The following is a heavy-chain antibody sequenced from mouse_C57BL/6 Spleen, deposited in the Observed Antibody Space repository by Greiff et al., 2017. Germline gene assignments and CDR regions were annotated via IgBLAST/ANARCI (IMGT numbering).Heavy chain of an antibody. CDR2: ISSGGSYT. J-gene: IGHJ1*03. V-gene: IGHV5-6*01. Sequence: EVQLVESGGDLVKPGGSLKLSCAASGFTFSSYGMSWVRQTPDKRLEWVATISSGGSYTYYPDSVKGRFTISRDNAKNTLYLQMSSLKSEDTAMYYCARQGDYDGSYWYFDVWGTGTTVTVSS. CDR3: ARQGDYDGSYWYFDV. D-gene: IGHD2-4*01. CDR1: GFTFSSYG.